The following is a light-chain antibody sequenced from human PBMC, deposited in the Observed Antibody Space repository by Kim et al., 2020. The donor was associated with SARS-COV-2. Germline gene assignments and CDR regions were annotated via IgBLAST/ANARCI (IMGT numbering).Light chain of an antibody. CDR3: SSFAGRKWV. CDR2: EVS. V-gene: IGLV2-8*01. Sequence: PGQSVTISCTGTSSDVGAYKYVSWFQQHPGKAPKLIIYEVSQRPSGVPDRFSGSKSGNTASLTVSGLHTEDEADYYCSSFAGRKWVFGGGTKLTVL. J-gene: IGLJ3*02. CDR1: SSDVGAYKY.